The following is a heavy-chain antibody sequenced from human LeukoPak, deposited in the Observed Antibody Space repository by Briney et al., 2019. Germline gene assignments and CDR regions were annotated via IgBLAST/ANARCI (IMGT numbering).Heavy chain of an antibody. V-gene: IGHV4-59*01. CDR1: GGSISSYY. D-gene: IGHD6-13*01. Sequence: SETLSLTCTVSGGSISSYYWSWIRQPPGKGLEWSGYIYYSVTTNYNPSLKSRVTISVDTSKTQFSLKLSSVTAAATAVYYCARGVYIAAAQYGYWGQGTLVTVSS. CDR3: ARGVYIAAAQYGY. J-gene: IGHJ4*02. CDR2: IYYSVTT.